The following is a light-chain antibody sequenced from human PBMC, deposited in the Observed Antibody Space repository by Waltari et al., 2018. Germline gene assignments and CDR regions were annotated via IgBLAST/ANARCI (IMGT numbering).Light chain of an antibody. V-gene: IGKV3-20*01. CDR1: QLVSTIS. CDR3: QPYDGIVLT. Sequence: EIVLTQSPGTLSLSPGERATLSCRASQLVSTISLSWYQQKPGQAPRLLIFGASNRATGIPDRFSGSGSGTDVTLTISRLEPEDFAVYYCQPYDGIVLTLGGGTTVEI. J-gene: IGKJ4*01. CDR2: GAS.